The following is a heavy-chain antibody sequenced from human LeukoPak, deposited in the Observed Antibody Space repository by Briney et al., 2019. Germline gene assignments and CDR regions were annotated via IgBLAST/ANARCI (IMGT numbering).Heavy chain of an antibody. J-gene: IGHJ4*02. CDR2: IYTSGST. Sequence: SETLSLTCTVSGGSISSYYWSWIRQPAGKGLEWIGRIYTSGSTNYNPSLKSRVTMSVDTSKNQFSLKLSSVTAADTAVYYCARGYSSPRRYENDYWGQGTLVTVSS. CDR1: GGSISSYY. CDR3: ARGYSSPRRYENDY. D-gene: IGHD6-13*01. V-gene: IGHV4-4*07.